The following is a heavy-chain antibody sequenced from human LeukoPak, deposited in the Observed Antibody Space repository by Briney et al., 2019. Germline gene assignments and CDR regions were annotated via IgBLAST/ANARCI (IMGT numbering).Heavy chain of an antibody. CDR3: ARDKYYYDSSGDFDY. V-gene: IGHV1-18*01. CDR1: GYTFTSYG. Sequence: ASVKVSCKASGYTFTSYGISWVRQAPGQGLEWMGWISAYNDNTNYAQKLQGRVTMTTDTSTSTAYMELRSLRSDDTAVYYCARDKYYYDSSGDFDYWGQGTLVTVSS. J-gene: IGHJ4*02. D-gene: IGHD3-22*01. CDR2: ISAYNDNT.